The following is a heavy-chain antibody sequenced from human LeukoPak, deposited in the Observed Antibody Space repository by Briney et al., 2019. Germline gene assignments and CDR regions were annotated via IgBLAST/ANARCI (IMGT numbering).Heavy chain of an antibody. V-gene: IGHV3-53*01. CDR1: GFIVSSNC. Sequence: GGSLRLSCAASGFIVSSNCMSWVRQAPGKGLEWVSVIYSGGSTYYADSVKGRFTVSRDNSKNTLYLQMNSLRAEDTAVYYCATSYGDHAKGAFDIWGQGTMVTVSS. CDR3: ATSYGDHAKGAFDI. CDR2: IYSGGST. D-gene: IGHD4-17*01. J-gene: IGHJ3*02.